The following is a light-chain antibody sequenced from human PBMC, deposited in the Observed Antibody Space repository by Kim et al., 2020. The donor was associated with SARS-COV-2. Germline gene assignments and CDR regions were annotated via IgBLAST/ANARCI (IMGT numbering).Light chain of an antibody. CDR3: QQRSGWPLT. V-gene: IGKV3-15*01. J-gene: IGKJ4*01. CDR1: QSVSSN. Sequence: VSPGERATLSGRASQSVSSNLAWYQQKPGQAPGLLIYGASTRATGIPARFSGSGSGTEFTLTISSLQSEDFAVYYCQQRSGWPLTFGGGTKVDIK. CDR2: GAS.